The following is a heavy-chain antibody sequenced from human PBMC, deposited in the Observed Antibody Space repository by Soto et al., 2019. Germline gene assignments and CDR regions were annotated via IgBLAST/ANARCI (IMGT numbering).Heavy chain of an antibody. CDR2: TYFRSKWYN. CDR3: PKGENLGPKSGCAFDH. V-gene: IGHV6-1*01. CDR1: GDSVSSNTAS. J-gene: IGHJ4*02. Sequence: SQTLSLTCAISGDSVSSNTASWNWIRQSPSRGLEWLGRTYFRSKWYNDYAVSVKSRIIINPDTSNNQFSLQLNSVTPEDTAVYFCPKGENLGPKSGCAFDHWGQGIMATVSS. D-gene: IGHD2-15*01.